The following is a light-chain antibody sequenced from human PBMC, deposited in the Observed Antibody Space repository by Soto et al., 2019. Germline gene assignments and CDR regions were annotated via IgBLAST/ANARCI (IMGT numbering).Light chain of an antibody. CDR2: GAS. J-gene: IGKJ5*01. V-gene: IGKV3-20*01. Sequence: EIVLTQSPGILSLSPGERASLSCGASQSITSSFLAWYQQKPGQAPRLLIYGASSRATGIPDRFSGTGSETDFTLTTNRLEPEDFAVYYSQQYENSPITLGQGTGLEIK. CDR1: QSITSSF. CDR3: QQYENSPIT.